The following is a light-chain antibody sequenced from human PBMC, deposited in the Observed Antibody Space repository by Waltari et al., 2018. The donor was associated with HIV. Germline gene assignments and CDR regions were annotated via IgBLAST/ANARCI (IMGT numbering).Light chain of an antibody. J-gene: IGLJ2*01. CDR1: SNNVGNQG. CDR3: SAWDRSLSVVV. V-gene: IGLV10-54*04. CDR2: SNN. Sequence: QAGLTQSPSVSKGLRQTATITCTGNSNNVGNQGATSLQHHQGHPPKLLSYSNNNRPSGISERFSASRSGNTASLTITGLQPEDEADYFCSAWDRSLSVVVFGGGTTLTVL.